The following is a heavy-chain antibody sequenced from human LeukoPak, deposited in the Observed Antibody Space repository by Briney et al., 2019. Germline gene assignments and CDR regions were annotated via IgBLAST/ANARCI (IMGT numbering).Heavy chain of an antibody. CDR2: ISSSSSYI. J-gene: IGHJ4*02. CDR1: GFTFTDAW. CDR3: ARSSRAAFDY. D-gene: IGHD2-15*01. Sequence: PGGSLRLSCAASGFTFTDAWMNWVRQAPGKGLEWVSSISSSSSYIYYADSVKGRFTISRDNAKNSLYLQMNSLRAEDTAVYYCARSSRAAFDYWGQGTLVTVSS. V-gene: IGHV3-21*01.